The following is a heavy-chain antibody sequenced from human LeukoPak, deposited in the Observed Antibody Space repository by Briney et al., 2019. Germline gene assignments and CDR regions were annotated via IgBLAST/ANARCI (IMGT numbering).Heavy chain of an antibody. CDR3: ARDYGRSRDYGMDV. CDR1: GNYW. Sequence: GGSLRLSCVASGNYWMHWVRQAPGKGLVWVSHINSDGSWTSYADSVKGRFTISKDNAKNTVYLQMNSLRAEDTAVYCCARDYGRSRDYGMDVWGQGTTVTVSS. CDR2: INSDGSWT. J-gene: IGHJ6*02. V-gene: IGHV3-74*01. D-gene: IGHD3-10*01.